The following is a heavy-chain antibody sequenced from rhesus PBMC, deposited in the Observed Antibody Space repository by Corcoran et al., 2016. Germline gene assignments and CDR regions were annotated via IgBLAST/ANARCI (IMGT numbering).Heavy chain of an antibody. D-gene: IGHD5-42*01. J-gene: IGHJ4*01. CDR2: ISGSGGLT. V-gene: IGHV4-173*01. Sequence: QLQLQESGPGLVKPSETLSLTCAVSGGSISSNYWSWIRQPPGKGLEWIGRISGSGGLTDSNPTRKSRGTIATDTSKNQVSLKLSSGTAADTAVYYCAKSGARGYSGYGDFDYWGQGVLVTVSS. CDR3: AKSGARGYSGYGDFDY. CDR1: GGSISSNY.